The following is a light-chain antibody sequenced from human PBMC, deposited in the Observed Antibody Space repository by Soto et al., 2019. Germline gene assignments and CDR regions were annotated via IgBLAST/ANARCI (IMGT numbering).Light chain of an antibody. V-gene: IGLV7-46*01. CDR2: DTD. CDR1: TGAVTSGHY. CDR3: LLSYGASYAV. J-gene: IGLJ7*01. Sequence: AVVTQEPSLTVSPGGTVTLTCGASTGAVTSGHYPYWFQQKAGQAPRTLIYDTDTKHSWTPARFSGSLLGGKAALTLSGAQPEDEADYYCLLSYGASYAVFGGGTQLTVL.